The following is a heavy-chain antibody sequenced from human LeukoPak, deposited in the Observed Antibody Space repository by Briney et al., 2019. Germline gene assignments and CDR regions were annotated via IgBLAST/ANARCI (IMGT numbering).Heavy chain of an antibody. V-gene: IGHV3-48*02. D-gene: IGHD3-16*01. Sequence: GGSLRLSCAASGFTFSVCSMNWVRQPPGMGLEWVSYITSNSATIQYADSVKGRFTISRDNAKNSLSLQMNSLRDEDTAVYYCARSVGGHFDYWGRGMLVTVSS. CDR2: ITSNSATI. J-gene: IGHJ4*02. CDR1: GFTFSVCS. CDR3: ARSVGGHFDY.